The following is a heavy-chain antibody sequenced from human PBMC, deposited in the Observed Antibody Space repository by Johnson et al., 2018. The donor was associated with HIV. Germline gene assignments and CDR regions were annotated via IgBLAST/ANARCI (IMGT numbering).Heavy chain of an antibody. D-gene: IGHD2-21*01. CDR1: KFTFRTYT. V-gene: IGHV3-30*04. J-gene: IGHJ3*02. CDR3: ARGGHAVVAKPFGAFDI. CDR2: ISSDGYNK. Sequence: QVQLVESGGGVVQPGRSLRLSCAASKFTFRTYTMHWVRQAPGKGLEWVALISSDGYNKYYADSVKGRFTISRDNSKSTLSLQMNTLRAEDTAVYYCARGGHAVVAKPFGAFDIWGQGTMVTVSS.